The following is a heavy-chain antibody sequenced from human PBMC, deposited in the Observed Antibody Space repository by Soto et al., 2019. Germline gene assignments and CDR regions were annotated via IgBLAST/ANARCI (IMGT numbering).Heavy chain of an antibody. CDR3: ARGSYNIDY. J-gene: IGHJ4*02. CDR2: ISSNGGST. Sequence: PGGSLRLSCAASGFTFSSYAMHWVRQAPGKGLEYVSAISSNGGSTYYADSVKGRFTISRDNSKNTLYLQMGSLRAEDMAVYYCARGSYNIDYWGQGTLVTVSS. CDR1: GFTFSSYA. D-gene: IGHD1-26*01. V-gene: IGHV3-64*02.